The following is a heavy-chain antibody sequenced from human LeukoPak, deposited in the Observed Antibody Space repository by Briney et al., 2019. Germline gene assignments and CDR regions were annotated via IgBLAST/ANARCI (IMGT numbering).Heavy chain of an antibody. V-gene: IGHV3-21*01. CDR2: ISSSSSYM. CDR1: GFTFSSYG. CDR3: ARTAPAARPFDY. D-gene: IGHD6-6*01. J-gene: IGHJ4*02. Sequence: GGSLRLSCAASGFTFSSYGMNWVRQAPGKGLEWVSSISSSSSYMYYADSVKERRLISRDNAKNSLCLQMNSLRAEDTAVYYCARTAPAARPFDYWGQGTLVTVSS.